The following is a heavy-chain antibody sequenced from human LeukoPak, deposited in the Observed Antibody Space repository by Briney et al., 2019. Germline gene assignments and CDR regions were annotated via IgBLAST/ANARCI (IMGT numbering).Heavy chain of an antibody. V-gene: IGHV3-23*01. D-gene: IGHD6-19*01. CDR3: ARDVIAVAAVNDAFDI. Sequence: GGSLRLSCAASGFTFSSYAMSWVRQAPGKGLEWVSAISGSGGSTYYADSVKGRFTISRDNAKNSLYLQMNSLRAEDTAVYYCARDVIAVAAVNDAFDIWGQGTMVTVSS. CDR2: ISGSGGST. CDR1: GFTFSSYA. J-gene: IGHJ3*02.